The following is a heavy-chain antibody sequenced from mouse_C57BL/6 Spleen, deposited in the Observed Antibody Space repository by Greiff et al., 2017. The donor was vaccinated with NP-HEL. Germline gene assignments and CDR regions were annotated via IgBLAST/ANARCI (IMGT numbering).Heavy chain of an antibody. V-gene: IGHV1-69*01. Sequence: QVQLKQPGAELVMPGASVKLSCKASGYTFTSYWMHWVKQRPGQGLEWIGEIDPSDSYTNYNQKFKGKSTLTVDKSSSTAYMQLSSLTSEDSAVYYCARFDGYYRGAMDYWGQGTSVTVSS. CDR2: IDPSDSYT. J-gene: IGHJ4*01. CDR1: GYTFTSYW. CDR3: ARFDGYYRGAMDY. D-gene: IGHD2-3*01.